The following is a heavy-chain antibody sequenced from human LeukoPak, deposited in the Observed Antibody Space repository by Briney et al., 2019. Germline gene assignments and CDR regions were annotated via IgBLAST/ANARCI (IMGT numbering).Heavy chain of an antibody. CDR1: GGSISSYY. CDR3: ATNSYGYGRFDY. J-gene: IGHJ4*02. CDR2: IYYSGST. D-gene: IGHD5-18*01. Sequence: SETLSHTCTVSGGSISSYYWSWIRQPPGKGLEWIGYIYYSGSTNYNPSLKSRVTISVDTSKNQFSLKLSSVTAADTAVYYCATNSYGYGRFDYWGQGSLVTVSS. V-gene: IGHV4-59*01.